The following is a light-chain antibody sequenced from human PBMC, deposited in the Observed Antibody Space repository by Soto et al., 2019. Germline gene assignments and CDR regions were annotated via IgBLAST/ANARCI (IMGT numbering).Light chain of an antibody. Sequence: DIVMTQSPATLSVSPGERATLSCRASQTIKSNLAWYQQKPGQAPRLLIYGPSSRATGIPSRFSGSGSGTEFTLTITSLQSEDFAVYYCQQYNNWPLTFGGGTKVEIK. CDR1: QTIKSN. CDR2: GPS. V-gene: IGKV3-15*01. J-gene: IGKJ4*01. CDR3: QQYNNWPLT.